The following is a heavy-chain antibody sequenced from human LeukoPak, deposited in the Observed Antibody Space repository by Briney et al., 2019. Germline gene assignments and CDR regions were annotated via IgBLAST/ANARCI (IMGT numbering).Heavy chain of an antibody. CDR2: INPNSGGT. CDR3: ARDPSAGFVDY. D-gene: IGHD1-1*01. CDR1: GYTFTSYD. V-gene: IGHV1-18*01. Sequence: ASVKVSCKASGYTFTSYDINWVRQAPGQGLEWMGWINPNSGGTNYAQKLQGRVTMTTDTSTSTAYMELRSLRSDDTAVYYCARDPSAGFVDYWGQGTLVTVSS. J-gene: IGHJ4*02.